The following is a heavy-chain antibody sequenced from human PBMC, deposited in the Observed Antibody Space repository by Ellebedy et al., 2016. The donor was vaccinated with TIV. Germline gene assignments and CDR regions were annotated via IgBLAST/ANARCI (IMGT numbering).Heavy chain of an antibody. D-gene: IGHD3-10*01. CDR2: ISFDGSAK. V-gene: IGHV3-30*04. J-gene: IGHJ4*02. CDR1: GFTFSSYA. Sequence: GESLKISXAASGFTFSSYAMHWVRQAPGKGLEWVAVISFDGSAKYYADSVKGRFTISRDNSKSTLYLQMNSLRAEDTAVYYCAKHLWFGDADYWGQGTLVTVSS. CDR3: AKHLWFGDADY.